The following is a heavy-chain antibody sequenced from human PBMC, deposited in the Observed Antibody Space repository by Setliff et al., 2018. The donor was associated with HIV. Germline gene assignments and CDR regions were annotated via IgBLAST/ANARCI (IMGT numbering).Heavy chain of an antibody. Sequence: SETLSLTCSVSGGSLSPYYWTWIRQPAGKGLEWLGRIYSTGSTIHNPSLRSGVTMSVDTSKNQFSLNLSSVTAADTALYYCARVFPPIRGAPFGTPPGAFDVWGQGTMVTVSS. V-gene: IGHV4-4*07. CDR1: GGSLSPYY. CDR3: ARVFPPIRGAPFGTPPGAFDV. D-gene: IGHD2-15*01. J-gene: IGHJ3*01. CDR2: IYSTGST.